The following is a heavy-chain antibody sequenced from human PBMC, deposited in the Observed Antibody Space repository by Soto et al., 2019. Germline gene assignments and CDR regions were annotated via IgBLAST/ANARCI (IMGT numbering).Heavy chain of an antibody. Sequence: EVQLLESGGGLVQPGGSLRLSCAASGFTFSSYAMSWVRQAPGKGLEWVSAISGSGGSTYYADSVKGRFTISRDNSKNTLYLQMNSLRAEDTAVYYCAKVGSSSSWYMGIAFDIWGQGTMVTVSS. CDR2: ISGSGGST. J-gene: IGHJ3*02. D-gene: IGHD6-13*01. CDR3: AKVGSSSSWYMGIAFDI. CDR1: GFTFSSYA. V-gene: IGHV3-23*01.